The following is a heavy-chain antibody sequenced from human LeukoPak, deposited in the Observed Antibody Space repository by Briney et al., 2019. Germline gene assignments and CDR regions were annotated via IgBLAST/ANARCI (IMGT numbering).Heavy chain of an antibody. V-gene: IGHV4-34*01. CDR3: ARALFRWDYYYMDV. CDR2: INHSGST. Sequence: SETLSLTCAVYGGSFSGYYWSWIRQPPGKGLEWIGEINHSGSTNYNPSLKSRVTISVNTSKNQFSLKLSSVTAADTAVYYCARALFRWDYYYMDVWGKGTTVTVSS. D-gene: IGHD5-24*01. CDR1: GGSFSGYY. J-gene: IGHJ6*03.